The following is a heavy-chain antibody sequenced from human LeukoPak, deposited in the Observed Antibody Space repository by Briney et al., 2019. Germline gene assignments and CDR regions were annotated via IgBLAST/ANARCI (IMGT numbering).Heavy chain of an antibody. CDR3: ARGPRWEAPLGY. CDR1: GGSFSGYY. V-gene: IGHV4-34*01. CDR2: INHSGST. J-gene: IGHJ4*02. D-gene: IGHD1-26*01. Sequence: LETLSLTCAVYGGSFSGYYWSWIRQPPGKGLEWIGEINHSGSTYYNPSLKSRVTISVDTSKNQFSLKLSSVTAAVTAVYYCARGPRWEAPLGYWGQGTLVTVSS.